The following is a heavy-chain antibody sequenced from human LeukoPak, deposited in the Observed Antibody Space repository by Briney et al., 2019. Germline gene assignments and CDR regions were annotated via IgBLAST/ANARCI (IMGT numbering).Heavy chain of an antibody. J-gene: IGHJ4*02. Sequence: GASVKVSCKASGYTFTSYDINWVRQATGQGLEWMGWMNPNSGNTGYAQKFQGRVTITRNTSISTAYMELSSLRSEDTAVYYCARVPYYYDSSGYYYVHPPDYWGQGTLVTVSS. D-gene: IGHD3-22*01. CDR3: ARVPYYYDSSGYYYVHPPDY. CDR2: MNPNSGNT. V-gene: IGHV1-8*03. CDR1: GYTFTSYD.